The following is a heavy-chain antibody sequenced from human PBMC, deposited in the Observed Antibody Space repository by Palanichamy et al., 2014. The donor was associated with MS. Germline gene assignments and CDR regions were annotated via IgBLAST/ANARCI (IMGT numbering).Heavy chain of an antibody. V-gene: IGHV3-48*04. J-gene: IGHJ4*02. Sequence: EVQLVESGGGLVQPGGSLRLSCAASGFTFSSYSMNWVRQAPGKGLEWVSYISSSSSSTIYYADSVKGRFTISRDNAKNSLYLQMNSLRAEDTAVYYCARDPRAYDSRNHNHGDDYWGQGTLVTVSS. CDR3: ARDPRAYDSRNHNHGDDY. CDR2: ISSSSSSTI. CDR1: GFTFSSYS. D-gene: IGHD3-22*01.